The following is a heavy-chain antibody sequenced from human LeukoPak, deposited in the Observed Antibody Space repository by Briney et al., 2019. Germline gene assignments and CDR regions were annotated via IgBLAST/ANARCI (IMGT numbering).Heavy chain of an antibody. CDR1: GYTFTGYY. V-gene: IGHV1-2*02. D-gene: IGHD6-13*01. CDR2: INPNSGGT. Sequence: ASVKVSCKASGYTFTGYYMHWVRQAPGQGLEWMGWINPNSGGTNYAQKFQGRVTMTRDTSISTAYMELSRLRSDDTAVYYCASNPSSSWYLWFDYWGQGTLVTVSS. CDR3: ASNPSSSWYLWFDY. J-gene: IGHJ4*02.